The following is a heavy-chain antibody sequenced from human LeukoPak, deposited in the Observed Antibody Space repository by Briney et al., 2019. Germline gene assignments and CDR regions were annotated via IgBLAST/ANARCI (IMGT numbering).Heavy chain of an antibody. D-gene: IGHD5-24*01. V-gene: IGHV1-2*06. CDR2: INPNSGGT. CDR3: AIPFMTTIYCYYMDV. J-gene: IGHJ6*03. Sequence: ASVKVSCKASGYTFTGYYMHWVRQAPGQGLEWMGRINPNSGGTNYAQKFQGRVTMTRDTSISTAYMELSRLRSDDTAVYYCAIPFMTTIYCYYMDVWGKGTTVTVSS. CDR1: GYTFTGYY.